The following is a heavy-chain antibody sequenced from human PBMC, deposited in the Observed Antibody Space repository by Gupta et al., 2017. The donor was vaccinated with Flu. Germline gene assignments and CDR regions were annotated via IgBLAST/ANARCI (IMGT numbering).Heavy chain of an antibody. J-gene: IGHJ4*02. CDR2: ISYDGSNK. D-gene: IGHD3-16*01. CDR1: GFTFSSYG. Sequence: QVQLVESGGGMVQPGRSLRLSCAASGFTFSSYGMHWVRQAPGKGLEWVAVISYDGSNKYYADSVKGRFTISRDNSKNTLYLQMNSLRAEDTAVYYCAKEGDGYPYYFDYWGQGTLVTVSS. V-gene: IGHV3-30*18. CDR3: AKEGDGYPYYFDY.